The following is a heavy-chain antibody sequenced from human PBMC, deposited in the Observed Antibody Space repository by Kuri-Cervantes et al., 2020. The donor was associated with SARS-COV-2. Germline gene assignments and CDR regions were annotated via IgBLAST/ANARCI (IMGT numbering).Heavy chain of an antibody. J-gene: IGHJ6*02. CDR1: GFRFNTYA. CDR3: AKGTVPTRVYSIDV. V-gene: IGHV3-23*01. D-gene: IGHD4-17*01. Sequence: GGSLRLSCAASGFRFNTYAMTWVRQAPGKGLEWVSAMSASSGHTFYADSVKGRFTISRDNSKNTLSLQMTSLTVGDTAIYYCAKGTVPTRVYSIDVWGQGTTVTVSS. CDR2: MSASSGHT.